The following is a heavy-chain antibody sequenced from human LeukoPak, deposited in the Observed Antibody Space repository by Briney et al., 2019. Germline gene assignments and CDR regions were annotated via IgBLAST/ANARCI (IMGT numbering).Heavy chain of an antibody. CDR1: GFTFSSYE. D-gene: IGHD6-25*01. CDR3: ARQGGRLHRDY. J-gene: IGHJ4*02. Sequence: PGGSLRLSCAASGFTFSSYEMNWVRQAPGKGLEWVSYISSSGSTIYYADSVKGRFTISRDNAKNSQYLQMNSLRAEDTAVYYCARQGGRLHRDYWGQGTLVTVSS. V-gene: IGHV3-48*03. CDR2: ISSSGSTI.